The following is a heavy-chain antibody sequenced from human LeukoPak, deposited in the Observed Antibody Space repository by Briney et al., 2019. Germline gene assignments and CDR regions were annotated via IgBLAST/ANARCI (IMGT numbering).Heavy chain of an antibody. Sequence: ASVKVSCKASGYTFTGYGISWVRQAPGQGLEWMGWISAYNGNTNYAQKLQGRVTMTTDTSTSTAYMELRSLRSDDTAVYYCARHGSGSYAHGMDVWGQGTTVTVSS. CDR3: ARHGSGSYAHGMDV. CDR1: GYTFTGYG. CDR2: ISAYNGNT. J-gene: IGHJ6*02. D-gene: IGHD3-10*01. V-gene: IGHV1-18*01.